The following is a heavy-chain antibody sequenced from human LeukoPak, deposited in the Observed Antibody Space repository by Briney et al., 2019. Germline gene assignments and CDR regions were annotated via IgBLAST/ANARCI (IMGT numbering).Heavy chain of an antibody. CDR3: ARDYYGSGSYYWFDP. J-gene: IGHJ5*02. CDR2: INPNSGGT. V-gene: IGHV1-2*02. CDR1: GYTFTGYY. D-gene: IGHD3-10*01. Sequence: ASVKVSCKASGYTFTGYYMHWVRQAPGQGLEWMGWINPNSGGTNYAQKFQGRVTMTRDTSISTAYMVLSRLRSDDTAVYYCARDYYGSGSYYWFDPWGQGTLVTVSS.